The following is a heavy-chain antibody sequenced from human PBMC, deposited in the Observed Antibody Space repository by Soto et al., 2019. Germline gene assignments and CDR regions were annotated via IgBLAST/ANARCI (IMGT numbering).Heavy chain of an antibody. Sequence: SVKVSCKASGFTFTSSAVQWVRQARGQRLEWIGWIVVGSGNTNYAQKFQERVTITRDMSTSTAYMELSSLRSEDTAVYYCAADYSPNYYYYGMDVWGQGATVTVSS. CDR3: AADYSPNYYYYGMDV. V-gene: IGHV1-58*01. CDR2: IVVGSGNT. CDR1: GFTFTSSA. J-gene: IGHJ6*02. D-gene: IGHD2-15*01.